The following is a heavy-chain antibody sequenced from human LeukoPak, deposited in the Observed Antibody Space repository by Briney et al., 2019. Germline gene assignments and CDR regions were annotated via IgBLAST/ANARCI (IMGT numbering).Heavy chain of an antibody. CDR3: ARAGFAGAFDI. CDR2: INSDASST. CDR1: GFTFRGYW. J-gene: IGHJ3*02. V-gene: IGHV3-74*01. D-gene: IGHD3-16*01. Sequence: GGSLRLSCAASGFTFRGYWMHWVRQAPGKGLVWVSHINSDASSTGYADSVKGRFTISRDNAKNTLYLQMNSLRDEDTAVYYCARAGFAGAFDIWGQGTMVTVSS.